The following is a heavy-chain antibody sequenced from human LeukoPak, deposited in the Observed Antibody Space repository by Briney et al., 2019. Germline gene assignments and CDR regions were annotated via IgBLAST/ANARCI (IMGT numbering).Heavy chain of an antibody. J-gene: IGHJ4*02. CDR2: INWNGGST. CDR3: ARRDRYNWNDLDY. D-gene: IGHD1-20*01. CDR1: GFTFDDYG. Sequence: PRGSLRLSCAASGFTFDDYGMSWVRQAPGKGLGWVSGINWNGGSTGYADPVKGRFTISRDNAKNSLYLQMNSLRAEDTALYYCARRDRYNWNDLDYWGQGTLVTVSS. V-gene: IGHV3-20*04.